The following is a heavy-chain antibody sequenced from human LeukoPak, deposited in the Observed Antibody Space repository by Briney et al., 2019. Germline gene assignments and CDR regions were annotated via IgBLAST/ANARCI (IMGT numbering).Heavy chain of an antibody. V-gene: IGHV1-69*04. J-gene: IGHJ4*02. Sequence: GASVKVSCKAFGGTSNSHAISWVRQAPGQGLEWMGRIIPNLGTTNRAQNFQDRGTLTADKSTNTAYMELTSLTSDDTAVYYCATTNDGGGYQWGDFFDFWGQGTLVTVSS. D-gene: IGHD3-22*01. CDR3: ATTNDGGGYQWGDFFDF. CDR1: GGTSNSHA. CDR2: IIPNLGTT.